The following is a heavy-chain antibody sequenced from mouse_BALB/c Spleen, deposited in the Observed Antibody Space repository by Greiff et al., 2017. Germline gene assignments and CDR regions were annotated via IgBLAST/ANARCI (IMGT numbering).Heavy chain of an antibody. J-gene: IGHJ4*01. CDR3: ARVYDVNEGDAMDY. CDR2: IWAGGST. V-gene: IGHV2-9*02. Sequence: QVQLKESGPGLVAPSQSLSITCTVSGFSLTSYGVHWVRQPPGKVLEWLGVIWAGGSTNYNSALMSRLSISKHNSKSQVFLKMNSLQTDDTDMYYCARVYDVNEGDAMDYWGQGTSVTVSS. CDR1: GFSLTSYG. D-gene: IGHD2-1*01.